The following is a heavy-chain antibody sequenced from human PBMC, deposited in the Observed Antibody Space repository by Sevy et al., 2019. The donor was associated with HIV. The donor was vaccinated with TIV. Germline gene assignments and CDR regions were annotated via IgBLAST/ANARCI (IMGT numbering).Heavy chain of an antibody. Sequence: GGSLRLSCTASGFTFGDYDMSWFRQAPGKGLEWVGFIRIKAYGGTTEYAASVKDRFTISRDDSKSIAYLQMNSLKTEDTAVYYCARTDSSSGYWGQGTLVTVSS. D-gene: IGHD6-6*01. CDR2: IRIKAYGGTT. J-gene: IGHJ4*02. CDR3: ARTDSSSGY. CDR1: GFTFGDYD. V-gene: IGHV3-49*03.